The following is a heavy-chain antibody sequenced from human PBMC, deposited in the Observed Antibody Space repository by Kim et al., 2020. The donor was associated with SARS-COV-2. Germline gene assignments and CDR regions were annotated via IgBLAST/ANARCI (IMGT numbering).Heavy chain of an antibody. J-gene: IGHJ5*02. Sequence: SVKVSCKASGGTFSSYAISWVRQAPGQGLEWMGGIIPIFGTANYAQKFQGRVTITADESTSTAYMELSSLRSEDTAVYYCAREWCSSTSCYRNWFDPWGQGTLVTVSS. CDR3: AREWCSSTSCYRNWFDP. D-gene: IGHD2-2*01. CDR1: GGTFSSYA. V-gene: IGHV1-69*13. CDR2: IIPIFGTA.